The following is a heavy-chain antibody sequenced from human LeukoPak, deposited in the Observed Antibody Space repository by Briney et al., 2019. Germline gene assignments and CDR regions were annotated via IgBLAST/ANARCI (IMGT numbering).Heavy chain of an antibody. V-gene: IGHV4-31*03. D-gene: IGHD3-22*01. CDR1: GGSISSGGYF. CDR3: ARLVYDSSSPVAFDI. J-gene: IGHJ3*02. CDR2: IYYSGST. Sequence: SETLSLTCTVSGGSISSGGYFWSWIRQHPGEGLEWIGYIYYSGSTYYHPSLKSRVTISVDTSKNHFSLKLSSVTAADTAVYYCARLVYDSSSPVAFDIWGQGTMVTVSS.